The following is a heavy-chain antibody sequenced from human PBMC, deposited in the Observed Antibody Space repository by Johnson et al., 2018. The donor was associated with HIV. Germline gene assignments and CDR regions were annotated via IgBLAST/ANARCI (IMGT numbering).Heavy chain of an antibody. Sequence: QVQLVESGGGVVQPGRSLRLSCAASAFTFRSYAMHWVRQAPGKGLEWVAFIWYDGSRKYYPDSVKGRFTISRVNSKNMLYLQMNSLRVEDTAVYYCVKEASRGTVTQAPDAFDIWGQGTVVTVSS. V-gene: IGHV3-30*02. CDR3: VKEASRGTVTQAPDAFDI. J-gene: IGHJ3*02. D-gene: IGHD4-17*01. CDR1: AFTFRSYA. CDR2: IWYDGSRK.